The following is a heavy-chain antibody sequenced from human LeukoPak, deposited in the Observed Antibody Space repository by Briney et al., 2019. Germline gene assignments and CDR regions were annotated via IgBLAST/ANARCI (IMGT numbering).Heavy chain of an antibody. CDR3: ARVNVVRYYFDY. V-gene: IGHV4-31*03. Sequence: SETLSLTCTVSGGSISSGGYYWSWIRQHPGKGLEWIGYIYYSGSTYYNPSLKSRITVSVDTSKNQFSLKLSSVNDADTAVYYCARVNVVRYYFDYWGQGTLVTVSS. J-gene: IGHJ4*02. CDR1: GGSISSGGYY. CDR2: IYYSGST. D-gene: IGHD2-21*01.